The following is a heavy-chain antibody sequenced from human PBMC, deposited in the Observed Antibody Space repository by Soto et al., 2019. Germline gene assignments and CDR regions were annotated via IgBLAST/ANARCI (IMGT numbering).Heavy chain of an antibody. V-gene: IGHV1-69*01. CDR3: ATMGGYSSSYFEY. D-gene: IGHD6-19*01. Sequence: QVQLVQSGAEVKKPGSSEKVSCKASGGTFGNYLISWVRQAPGHGLEWMGGIVPVFGPANYAQQFQGRVTVTADASTDTVYMELSSLRSDDTAVYFCATMGGYSSSYFEYWGQGTLVTVSS. CDR1: GGTFGNYL. CDR2: IVPVFGPA. J-gene: IGHJ4*02.